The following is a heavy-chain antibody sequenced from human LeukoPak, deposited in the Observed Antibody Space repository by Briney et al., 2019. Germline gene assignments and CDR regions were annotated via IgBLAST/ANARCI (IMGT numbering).Heavy chain of an antibody. CDR3: ARGQWLDRFDY. CDR2: IYTSGST. V-gene: IGHV4-4*07. D-gene: IGHD6-19*01. Sequence: SETLSLTCTVSGGSISTYYWGWIRQAAGKGLEWIGRIYTSGSTNYNPSLQSRVTISVDTSKNQFSLKLSSVTAADTAVYYCARGQWLDRFDYWGQGTLVTVSS. J-gene: IGHJ4*02. CDR1: GGSISTYY.